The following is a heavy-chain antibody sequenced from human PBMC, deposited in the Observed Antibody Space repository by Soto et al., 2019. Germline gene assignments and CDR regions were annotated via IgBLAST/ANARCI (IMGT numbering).Heavy chain of an antibody. D-gene: IGHD2-15*01. J-gene: IGHJ4*02. Sequence: GPPVKVSCKASGGTFSSYAISSVRQAPGQGLEWMGGIIPIFGTANYAQKFQGRVTITADESTSTAYMELSSLRSEDTAVYYCARAYCSGGSCYRGVFDYWGQGTLVTVSS. CDR1: GGTFSSYA. V-gene: IGHV1-69*13. CDR3: ARAYCSGGSCYRGVFDY. CDR2: IIPIFGTA.